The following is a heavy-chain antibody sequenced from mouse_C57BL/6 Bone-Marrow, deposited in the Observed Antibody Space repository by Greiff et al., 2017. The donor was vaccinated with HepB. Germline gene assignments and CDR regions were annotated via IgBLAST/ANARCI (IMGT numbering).Heavy chain of an antibody. CDR1: GYTFTSYW. Sequence: QVQLQQPGAELVRPGTSVKLSCKASGYTFTSYWMHWVKQRPGQGLEWIGVIDPSDSYTNYNQKFKGKATLTVDTSSSTAYMQLSSLTSEDSAVYYCARCPIGYYYGSSYFDYWGQGTTLTVSS. V-gene: IGHV1-59*01. CDR3: ARCPIGYYYGSSYFDY. CDR2: IDPSDSYT. D-gene: IGHD1-1*01. J-gene: IGHJ2*01.